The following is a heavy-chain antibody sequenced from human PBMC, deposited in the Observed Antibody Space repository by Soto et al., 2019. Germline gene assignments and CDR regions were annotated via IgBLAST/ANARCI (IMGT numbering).Heavy chain of an antibody. J-gene: IGHJ5*02. CDR1: SGSISSSNW. CDR3: ARDKSYRVATTQDRTSCFDP. V-gene: IGHV4-4*02. Sequence: PSETLSLTWAVSSGSISSSNWLGCGRQPPGKGLEWVGEIYHSGSTNYNPSLKSRVTISVDKSKNQCSLTLSSVTPAHTAVYSCARDKSYRVATTQDRTSCFDPWGQGTLVTVSS. CDR2: IYHSGST. D-gene: IGHD5-12*01.